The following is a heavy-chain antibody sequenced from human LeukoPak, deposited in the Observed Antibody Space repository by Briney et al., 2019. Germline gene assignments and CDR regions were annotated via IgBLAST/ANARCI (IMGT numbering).Heavy chain of an antibody. CDR2: INPNSGGT. V-gene: IGHV1-2*02. CDR3: AREDYYDSSGYYKNKEYFHH. Sequence: GASVKVSCKASGYTFTGYYMHWVRQAPGQGLEWMGWINPNSGGTNYAQKFQGRVTMTRDTSISTAYMELSRLRSDDTAVYYCAREDYYDSSGYYKNKEYFHHRGQGTLVTVSP. CDR1: GYTFTGYY. D-gene: IGHD3-22*01. J-gene: IGHJ1*01.